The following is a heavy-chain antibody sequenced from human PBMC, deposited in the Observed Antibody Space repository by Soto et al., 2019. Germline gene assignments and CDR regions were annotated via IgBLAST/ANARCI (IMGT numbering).Heavy chain of an antibody. D-gene: IGHD5-18*01. V-gene: IGHV1-69*01. CDR1: GDTLSTHG. CDR2: TIPIIGTT. CDR3: AAGDSSDTGDH. J-gene: IGHJ4*02. Sequence: QVQLVQSGAEVKKPGSSVKVSCKASGDTLSTHGISWVRQAPGQGLEWMGGTIPIIGTTDYAEKCQGRVTITADESTTTSYMELSSLRPDDTAVYDCAAGDSSDTGDHWGQGTLVTVSS.